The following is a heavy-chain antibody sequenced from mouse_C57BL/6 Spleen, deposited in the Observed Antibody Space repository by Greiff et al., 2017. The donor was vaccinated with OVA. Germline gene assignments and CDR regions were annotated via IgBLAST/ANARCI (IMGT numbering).Heavy chain of an antibody. J-gene: IGHJ1*03. D-gene: IGHD1-1*01. CDR2: IDPETGGT. V-gene: IGHV1-15*01. CDR1: GYTFTDYE. Sequence: VQLQQSGAELVRPGASVTLSCTASGYTFTDYEMHWVKQTPVHGLEWIGAIDPETGGTAYNQKFKGKAILTADKSSSTAYMELRSLTSEDSAVYYCTSYYPGGYFDVWGTGTTVTVSS. CDR3: TSYYPGGYFDV.